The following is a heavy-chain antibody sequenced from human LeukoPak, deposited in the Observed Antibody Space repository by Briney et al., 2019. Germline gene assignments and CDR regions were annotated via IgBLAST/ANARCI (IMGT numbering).Heavy chain of an antibody. J-gene: IGHJ4*02. V-gene: IGHV4-34*01. CDR2: INHSGST. CDR1: GGSFSGYY. CDR3: ASQPYDFWSGYYTAHFDY. Sequence: SETPSLTCAVYGGSFSGYYWSWIRQPPGKGLEWIGEINHSGSTNYNPSLKSRVTISVDTSKNQFSLKLSSVTAADTAVYYCASQPYDFWSGYYTAHFDYWGQGTLVTVSS. D-gene: IGHD3-3*01.